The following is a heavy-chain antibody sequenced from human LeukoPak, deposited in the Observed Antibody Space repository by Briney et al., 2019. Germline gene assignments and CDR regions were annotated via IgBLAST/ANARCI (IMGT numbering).Heavy chain of an antibody. V-gene: IGHV3-20*04. J-gene: IGHJ4*02. CDR1: GFTFDDYG. CDR2: INWNGGST. D-gene: IGHD6-19*01. Sequence: GGSLRLSCAASGFTFDDYGMSWVRQAPGKGLEWVSGINWNGGSTGYADSVKGRFTISRDNAKNPLYLQMNSLRAEDTALYYCARGPTYSSGWYWGYWGQGTLVTVSS. CDR3: ARGPTYSSGWYWGY.